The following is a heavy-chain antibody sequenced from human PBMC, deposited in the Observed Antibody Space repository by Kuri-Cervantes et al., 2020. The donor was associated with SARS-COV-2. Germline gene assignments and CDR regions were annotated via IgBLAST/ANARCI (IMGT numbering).Heavy chain of an antibody. CDR2: ISYDGSNT. J-gene: IGHJ6*02. Sequence: GGSLRLSCAASGFTFSSYAMHWVRQAPGKGLEWVAVISYDGSNTYYADSVKGRFTISRDNSKNTLYLQMNSLRAEDTAVYYCAKDSGYQLHYVYYYYGMDVWGQGTTVTVSS. CDR3: AKDSGYQLHYVYYYYGMDV. D-gene: IGHD2-2*01. V-gene: IGHV3-30-3*01. CDR1: GFTFSSYA.